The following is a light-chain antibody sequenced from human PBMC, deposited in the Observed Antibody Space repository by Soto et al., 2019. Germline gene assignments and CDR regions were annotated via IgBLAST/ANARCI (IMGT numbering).Light chain of an antibody. CDR2: EES. CDR3: QNYNSVPWT. CDR1: QAVPNN. V-gene: IGKV1-9*01. Sequence: DIHLTQSPSFLSASVGDRVTITCRPSQAVPNNMAWYQQKPGKPPKLLIYEESTLHSGVPSRFSGRKSGTQFTLTIDSLQPEDVATFYCQNYNSVPWTFGQGTKVDIK. J-gene: IGKJ1*01.